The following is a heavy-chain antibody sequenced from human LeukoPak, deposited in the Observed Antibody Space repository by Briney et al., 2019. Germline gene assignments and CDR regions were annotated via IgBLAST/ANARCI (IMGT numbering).Heavy chain of an antibody. CDR2: MNHSGST. D-gene: IGHD3-3*01. J-gene: IGHJ4*02. V-gene: IGHV4-34*01. CDR1: GGSFSGYY. Sequence: SETLSLTCAVYGGSFSGYYWSWIRHPPGKGLEWSGEMNHSGSTNYNPSLKSRVTISVDTSKNQFSLKLSSVTAADTAVYYCARGPSLFGVADYWGQGTLVTVSS. CDR3: ARGPSLFGVADY.